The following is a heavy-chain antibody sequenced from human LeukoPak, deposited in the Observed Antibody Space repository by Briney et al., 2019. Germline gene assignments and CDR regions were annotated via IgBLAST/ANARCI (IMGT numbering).Heavy chain of an antibody. V-gene: IGHV3-53*01. CDR2: IYSGGST. D-gene: IGHD2-2*01. J-gene: IGHJ6*03. Sequence: GGSLRLSCAASGFTVSSNYMSWVRQAPGKGLEWVSVIYSGGSTYYADSVKGRFTISRDNSKNTPYLQMNSLRAEDTALYHCVRDEYCSSTTCPMDVWGKGTTVTVSS. CDR3: VRDEYCSSTTCPMDV. CDR1: GFTVSSNY.